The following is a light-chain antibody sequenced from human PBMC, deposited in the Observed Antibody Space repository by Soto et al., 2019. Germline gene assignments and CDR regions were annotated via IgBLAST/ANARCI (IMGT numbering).Light chain of an antibody. CDR3: QQSYSTLFS. CDR1: QTIISY. Sequence: DIQMTQSPSSLSASVGDRVTISCRASQTIISYLNWYQHKTGRAPNLLNYTASTLQSRVPSRFSGSGSATEFTLTIISLQPEDFATYYCQQSYSTLFSFVPGTKVEI. CDR2: TAS. J-gene: IGKJ3*01. V-gene: IGKV1-39*01.